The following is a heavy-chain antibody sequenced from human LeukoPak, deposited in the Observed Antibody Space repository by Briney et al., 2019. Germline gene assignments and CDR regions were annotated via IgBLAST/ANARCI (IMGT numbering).Heavy chain of an antibody. CDR1: GFTFRKYW. Sequence: PGGSLRLSCAASGFTFRKYWLHWVRQAPGKGLVWVSRINPDDGSTSYADSVKGRFTISRDNAKSTLYLQMNSLRAEDSAVYYCLTIVETDLDAFDTWGQGTKVTVSS. CDR3: LTIVETDLDAFDT. V-gene: IGHV3-74*01. D-gene: IGHD2-21*01. J-gene: IGHJ3*02. CDR2: INPDDGST.